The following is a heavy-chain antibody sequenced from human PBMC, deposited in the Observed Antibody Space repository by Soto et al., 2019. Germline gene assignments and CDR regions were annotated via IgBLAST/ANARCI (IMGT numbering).Heavy chain of an antibody. CDR2: IYHSGST. CDR3: ARDLNVVVVAADYGMDV. V-gene: IGHV4-4*02. Sequence: PSETLSLTCAVSGGSISSSNWWSWVRQPPGKGLEWIGEIYHSGSTNYNPSLKSRVTISVDKSKNQFSLKLSSVTAADTAVYYCARDLNVVVVAADYGMDVWAKGPRSP. J-gene: IGHJ6*02. D-gene: IGHD2-15*01. CDR1: GGSISSSNW.